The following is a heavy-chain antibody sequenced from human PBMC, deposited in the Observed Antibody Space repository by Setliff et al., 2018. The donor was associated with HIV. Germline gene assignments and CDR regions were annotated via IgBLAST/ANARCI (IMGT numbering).Heavy chain of an antibody. J-gene: IGHJ4*02. Sequence: ASVKVSCKASGYTFTSYGISWVRQAPGQGLEWMGWISAYNGNTNYAQKLQGRVTMTTDASTSTAYMELRSLSSVTAADSAMYYCARESGIVGAQGFDYWSQGTLVTVSS. V-gene: IGHV1-18*01. D-gene: IGHD1-26*01. CDR1: GYTFTSYG. CDR2: ISAYNGNT. CDR3: ARESGIVGAQGFDY.